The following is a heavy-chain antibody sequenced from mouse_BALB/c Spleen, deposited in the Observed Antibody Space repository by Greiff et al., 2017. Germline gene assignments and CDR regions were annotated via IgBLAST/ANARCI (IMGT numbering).Heavy chain of an antibody. D-gene: IGHD2-3*01. Sequence: DVMLVESGGGLVQPGGSLRLSCATSGFTFTDYYMSWVRQPPGKALEWLGFIRNKANGYTTEYSASVKGRFTISRDNSQSILYLQMNTLRAEDSATYYCARWLLRRGAMDYWGQGTSVTVSS. CDR1: GFTFTDYY. CDR3: ARWLLRRGAMDY. V-gene: IGHV7-3*02. CDR2: IRNKANGYTT. J-gene: IGHJ4*01.